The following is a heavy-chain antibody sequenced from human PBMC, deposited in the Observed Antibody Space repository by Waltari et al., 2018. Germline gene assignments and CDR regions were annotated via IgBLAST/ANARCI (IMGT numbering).Heavy chain of an antibody. Sequence: EVQLVESGGGLIKPGGSLRLSCAASGITFSNAWMDWVRQAPGGGLEWVGLVRLDFQRATTDYSAPVKGRFTISRDDSKNMLYLQMNSLRIEDTGMYYCTTDASVGCFGGSCRFDHWGQGTLVTVSS. J-gene: IGHJ4*02. CDR1: GITFSNAW. CDR2: VRLDFQRATT. CDR3: TTDASVGCFGGSCRFDH. V-gene: IGHV3-15*07. D-gene: IGHD2-15*01.